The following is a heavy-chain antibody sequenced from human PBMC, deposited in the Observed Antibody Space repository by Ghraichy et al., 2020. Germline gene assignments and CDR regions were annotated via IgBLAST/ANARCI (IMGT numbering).Heavy chain of an antibody. V-gene: IGHV3-30-3*01. CDR3: ARDMPPFDY. CDR2: ISYDGSNK. D-gene: IGHD2-2*01. J-gene: IGHJ4*02. Sequence: GGSLRLSCAASGFTFSSYAMHWVRQAPGKGLEWVAVISYDGSNKYYADSVKGRFTISRDNSKNTLYLQMNSLRAEDTAVYYCARDMPPFDYWGQGTLVTVSS. CDR1: GFTFSSYA.